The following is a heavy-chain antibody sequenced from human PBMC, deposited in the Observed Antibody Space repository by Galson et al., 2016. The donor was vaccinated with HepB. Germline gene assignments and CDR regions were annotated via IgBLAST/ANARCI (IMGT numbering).Heavy chain of an antibody. V-gene: IGHV1-3*01. D-gene: IGHD5-18*01. J-gene: IGHJ1*01. Sequence: SVKVSCKASGYTFSSSAMHWVRQAPGQRLEWMGWINAGNGHTKYSQKFQGRVTITRDTSANTAYIGLSSLRSEDTAVYYCGRAYSYGPEYFHHWGQGTLVTVSS. CDR1: GYTFSSSA. CDR2: INAGNGHT. CDR3: GRAYSYGPEYFHH.